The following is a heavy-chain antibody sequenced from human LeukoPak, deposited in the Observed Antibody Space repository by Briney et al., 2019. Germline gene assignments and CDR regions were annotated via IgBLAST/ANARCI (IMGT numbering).Heavy chain of an antibody. Sequence: SETLSLTCAVYGGSFSGYYWSWIRQPPGKGLEWIGEINHSGSTNYNPSLKSRVTISVDTSKNQFSLKLSSVTAADTAVYYCARGWGSRPSPFNYRGQGTLVTVSS. CDR2: INHSGST. J-gene: IGHJ4*02. V-gene: IGHV4-34*01. CDR1: GGSFSGYY. CDR3: ARGWGSRPSPFNY. D-gene: IGHD2-15*01.